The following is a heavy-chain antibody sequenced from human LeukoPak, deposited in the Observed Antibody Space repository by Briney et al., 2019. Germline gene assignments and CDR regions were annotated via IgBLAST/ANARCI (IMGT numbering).Heavy chain of an antibody. J-gene: IGHJ4*02. CDR2: INPNSGGT. CDR1: GYTFTAYY. V-gene: IGHV1-2*02. Sequence: ASVKVSCKASGYTFTAYYMHWVRQAPGQGLEWMGWINPNSGGTNYAQKFQGRVTMTRDTSISTAYMELSRLRSDDTAVYYCARWGAWELPYYFDYWGQGTLVTVSS. CDR3: ARWGAWELPYYFDY. D-gene: IGHD1-26*01.